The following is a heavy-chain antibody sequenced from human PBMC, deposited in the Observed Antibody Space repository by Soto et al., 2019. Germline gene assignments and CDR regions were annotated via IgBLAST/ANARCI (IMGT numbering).Heavy chain of an antibody. CDR1: SYSISSGNW. V-gene: IGHV4-28*01. CDR2: MSYVGTT. J-gene: IGHJ4*02. Sequence: QVQLQESGPGLVKPSDTLSLTCVVSSYSISSGNWWGWIRQPPGKGLEWLAYMSYVGTTYYNASLTSRVTMSVDTSKNQFSMRLSSVTAVDTAVYYCGRLPRLGDPFDYWGQGILVTVSS. D-gene: IGHD3-16*01. CDR3: GRLPRLGDPFDY.